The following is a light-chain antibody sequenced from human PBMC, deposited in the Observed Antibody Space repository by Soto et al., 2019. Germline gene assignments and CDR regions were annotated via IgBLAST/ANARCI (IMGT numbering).Light chain of an antibody. V-gene: IGKV1-9*01. CDR3: QQLNSYPIT. CDR2: AAS. Sequence: DIQLTQSPSFLSASVGDRVTITCRAGQGISSYLAWYQQKPGKAPKLLIYAASTLQSGVPSRFSGSGSGTEFTLTISSLQPEDFATYCCQQLNSYPITFGQGTRLEIK. CDR1: QGISSY. J-gene: IGKJ5*01.